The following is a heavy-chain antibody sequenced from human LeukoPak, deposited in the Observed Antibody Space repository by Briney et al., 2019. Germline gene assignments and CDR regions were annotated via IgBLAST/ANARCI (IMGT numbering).Heavy chain of an antibody. CDR1: GFTFSSYE. V-gene: IGHV3-48*03. J-gene: IGHJ4*02. CDR2: ISSSGSTI. CDR3: AKGPFWSGYRFDY. D-gene: IGHD3-3*01. Sequence: PGGSLRLSCAASGFTFSSYEMNWVRQAPGKGLECVSYISSSGSTIYYAHSVKGRFTISRDNSKNTLYLQMNSLRAEDTAVYYCAKGPFWSGYRFDYWGQGTLVTVSS.